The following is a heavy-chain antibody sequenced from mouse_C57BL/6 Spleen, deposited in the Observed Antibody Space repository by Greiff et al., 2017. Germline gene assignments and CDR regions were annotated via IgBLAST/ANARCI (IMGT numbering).Heavy chain of an antibody. CDR1: GFSLTSYG. V-gene: IGHV2-2*01. CDR2: IWSGGST. J-gene: IGHJ3*01. Sequence: VKLMESGPGLVQPSPSLSITCTVSGFSLTSYGVHWVRQSPGQGLEWLGVIWSGGSTDYNAAVISRLSISKDNSKSQVFCKMNSLQADDTAIYYCARENWDWFAYWGQGTLVTVSA. D-gene: IGHD4-1*01. CDR3: ARENWDWFAY.